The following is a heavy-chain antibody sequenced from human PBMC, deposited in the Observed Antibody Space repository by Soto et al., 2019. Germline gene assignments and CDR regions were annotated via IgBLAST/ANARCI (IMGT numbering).Heavy chain of an antibody. CDR3: ARDRERPRTVVRNAFDI. D-gene: IGHD3-10*01. Sequence: GESLKISCAASGFTFSSYAMHWVRQAPGKGLEWVAVISYDGSNKYYADSVKGRFTISRDNSKNTLYLHMNSLRAEDTAVYYCARDRERPRTVVRNAFDIWGQGTMVTVSS. CDR2: ISYDGSNK. J-gene: IGHJ3*02. CDR1: GFTFSSYA. V-gene: IGHV3-30*04.